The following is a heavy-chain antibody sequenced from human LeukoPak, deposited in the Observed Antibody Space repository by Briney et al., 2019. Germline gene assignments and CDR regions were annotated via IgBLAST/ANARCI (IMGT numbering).Heavy chain of an antibody. CDR1: GYTFTGYY. CDR2: INPNSGGT. Sequence: ASVTVSCKASGYTFTGYYMHWVRQAPGQGLEWMGRINPNSGGTNYAQKFQGRVTMTRDTSISTAYMELSRLRSDDTAVYYCARVAPLSLFGVVTTNPYYYYGMDVWGQGTTVTVSS. J-gene: IGHJ6*02. D-gene: IGHD3-3*01. V-gene: IGHV1-2*06. CDR3: ARVAPLSLFGVVTTNPYYYYGMDV.